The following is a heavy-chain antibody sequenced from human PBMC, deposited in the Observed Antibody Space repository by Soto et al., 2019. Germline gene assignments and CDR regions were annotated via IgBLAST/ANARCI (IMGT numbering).Heavy chain of an antibody. Sequence: ASVKVPCKASGYTFTSYAMHWVRQAPGQKLERMGWINAGNGNTKYSQKFQGRVTITRDTSASTAYMELSSLRSEDTAVYYCARTNRDIVVVPAASLGGDYYYYMDVWGKGTTVTVSS. J-gene: IGHJ6*03. CDR1: GYTFTSYA. V-gene: IGHV1-3*01. CDR3: ARTNRDIVVVPAASLGGDYYYYMDV. D-gene: IGHD2-2*01. CDR2: INAGNGNT.